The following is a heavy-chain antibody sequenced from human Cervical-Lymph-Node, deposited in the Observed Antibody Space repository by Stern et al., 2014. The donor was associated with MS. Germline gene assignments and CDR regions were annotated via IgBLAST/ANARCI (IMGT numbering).Heavy chain of an antibody. V-gene: IGHV1-2*04. J-gene: IGHJ6*02. CDR3: ARAGRRSSSGWFDYYYGMDV. Sequence: QVQLVQSGAEVKKPGASVKVSCKASGYTFTGYYMHWVRQAPGQGLEWMGRINPNSGGTNYAQKFQGWVTMTRDTSISTAYMELSRLRSDDTAVYYCARAGRRSSSGWFDYYYGMDVWGQGTTVTVSS. D-gene: IGHD6-19*01. CDR2: INPNSGGT. CDR1: GYTFTGYY.